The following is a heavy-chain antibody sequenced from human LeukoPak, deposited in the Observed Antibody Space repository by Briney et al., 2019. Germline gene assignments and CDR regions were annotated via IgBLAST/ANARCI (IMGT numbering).Heavy chain of an antibody. CDR2: ISTSSTGT. J-gene: IGHJ5*02. Sequence: GGSLRLSCAASGFIFRNYAMNWVRQASGKGLEWVSTISTSSTGTHYADSVKGRFTISRDDSLNMLYLQMNSLRAEDTAVYYCAKDLGSTGIYSDWFDPWGQGTLVTVSS. D-gene: IGHD3-10*01. CDR3: AKDLGSTGIYSDWFDP. V-gene: IGHV3-23*01. CDR1: GFIFRNYA.